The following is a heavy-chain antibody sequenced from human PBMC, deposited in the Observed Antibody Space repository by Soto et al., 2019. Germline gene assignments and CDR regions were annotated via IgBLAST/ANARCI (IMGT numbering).Heavy chain of an antibody. CDR3: ARDVSPTY. CDR2: IYYSGSP. J-gene: IGHJ4*02. CDR1: CDSIIPYY. V-gene: IGHV4-59*01. Sequence: SETLFLTCIVSCDSIIPYYWTWILQPPGKGLEWIGHIYYSGSPNYNPSLKSRVTISVDTSKSQFSLKLSSVTAADTAVYYCARDVSPTYWGQGMLVTVSS.